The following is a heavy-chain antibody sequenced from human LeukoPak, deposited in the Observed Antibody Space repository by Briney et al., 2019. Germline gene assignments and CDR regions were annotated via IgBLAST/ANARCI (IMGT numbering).Heavy chain of an antibody. CDR2: IYPGDSNS. J-gene: IGHJ4*02. CDR1: GYNFTNYW. V-gene: IGHV5-51*01. D-gene: IGHD4-17*01. CDR3: ARLSATYGVY. Sequence: GESLKISCQGAGYNFTNYWIGWLRQLPGKGLEWMGIIYPGDSNSRYSSSFQGQVTISADKSITTAYLQWSSLKASDTGIYYCARLSATYGVYWGQGTLVTVSS.